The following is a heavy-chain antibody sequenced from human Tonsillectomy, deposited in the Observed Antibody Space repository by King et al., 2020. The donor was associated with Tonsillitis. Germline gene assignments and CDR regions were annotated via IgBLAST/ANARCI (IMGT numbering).Heavy chain of an antibody. CDR2: IYYSGTT. V-gene: IGHV4-39*01. CDR3: ARREGRYTSQPRWFDP. CDR1: GGSISSRSYY. J-gene: IGHJ5*02. Sequence: QLQESGPGLVKPSETLSLTCTVSGGSISSRSYYWGWIRQPPGKGLEWIGSIYYSGTTYHNPSLKSRVTISVDTSKHQFSLKLSSLTAADTAVYYCARREGRYTSQPRWFDPWGQGTLVTVSS. D-gene: IGHD6-13*01.